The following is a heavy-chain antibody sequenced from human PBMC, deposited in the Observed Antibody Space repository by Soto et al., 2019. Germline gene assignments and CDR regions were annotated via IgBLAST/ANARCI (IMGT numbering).Heavy chain of an antibody. Sequence: QVQLQESGPGLVKPSQTLSLTCTVSGGSISSGGYYWSWIRQHPGKGLEWIGYIYYSGSTYYNPALESRVTISVDTSKNQFSLKLSSVTAADTAVYYCARDKGYSGYYYYYYMDVWGKGTTVTVSS. J-gene: IGHJ6*03. CDR2: IYYSGST. CDR3: ARDKGYSGYYYYYYMDV. D-gene: IGHD5-12*01. V-gene: IGHV4-31*03. CDR1: GGSISSGGYY.